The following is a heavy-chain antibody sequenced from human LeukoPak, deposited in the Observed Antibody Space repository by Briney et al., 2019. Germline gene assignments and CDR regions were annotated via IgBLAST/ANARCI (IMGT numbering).Heavy chain of an antibody. CDR2: ISYDGSNK. D-gene: IGHD3/OR15-3a*01. V-gene: IGHV3-30*04. CDR1: GLTFSSYA. Sequence: GGSLRLSCAASGLTFSSYAMHWVRRAPGKGLEWVAVISYDGSNKYYADSVKGRFTISRDNSKNTLYLQMNSLRAEDTAVYYCAKDRFLDDAFDIWGQGTMVAVSS. CDR3: AKDRFLDDAFDI. J-gene: IGHJ3*02.